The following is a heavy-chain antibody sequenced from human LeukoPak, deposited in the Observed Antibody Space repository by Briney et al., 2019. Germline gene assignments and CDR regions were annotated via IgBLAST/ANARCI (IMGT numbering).Heavy chain of an antibody. CDR2: IKQDGSGK. Sequence: NPGGSLRLSCAASGFTFSSYWMSWVRQAPGKGLEWVANIKQDGSGKYYVDSVKGRFTISRDNAKNSLYLQMNSLRAEDTAVYYCAREVAMIVVVTAGLDYWGQGTLVTVSS. CDR1: GFTFSSYW. J-gene: IGHJ4*02. CDR3: AREVAMIVVVTAGLDY. D-gene: IGHD3-22*01. V-gene: IGHV3-7*01.